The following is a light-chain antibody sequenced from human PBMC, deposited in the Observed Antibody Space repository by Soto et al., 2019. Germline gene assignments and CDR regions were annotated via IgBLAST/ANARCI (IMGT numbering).Light chain of an antibody. Sequence: DIQLTQSPSFLSASVGDRVTITCRASQAISAYLAWYQQKPGKAPKLLIYAASTLQSGVPSRFSGSGSGTEFTLTISSLQPEDFATYYCQLLNSDPLYTFGQGTKLEIK. CDR2: AAS. CDR3: QLLNSDPLYT. V-gene: IGKV1-9*01. J-gene: IGKJ2*01. CDR1: QAISAY.